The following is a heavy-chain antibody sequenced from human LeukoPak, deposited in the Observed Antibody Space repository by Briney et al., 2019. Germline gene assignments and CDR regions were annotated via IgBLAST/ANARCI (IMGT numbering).Heavy chain of an antibody. CDR1: GFTFSSYG. Sequence: PGGSLRLSCAASGFTFSSYGMHWVRQAPGKGLEWVAVIWYDGSNKYYADSVKGRFTISRDNSKNTLYLQMNSLRAEDTAVYYCAKHCSSTSCFIDYWGQGTLVTVSS. J-gene: IGHJ4*02. CDR2: IWYDGSNK. D-gene: IGHD2-2*01. CDR3: AKHCSSTSCFIDY. V-gene: IGHV3-30*02.